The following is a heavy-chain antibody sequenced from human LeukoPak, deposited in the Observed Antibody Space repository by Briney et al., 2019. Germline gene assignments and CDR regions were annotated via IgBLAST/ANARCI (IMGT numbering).Heavy chain of an antibody. D-gene: IGHD3-22*01. V-gene: IGHV3-30*18. Sequence: GGPLRLSCAASGFTFSTYGMNWVRQAPGKGLEWVEALSYDGYNDHYAASVRGRFPISRDNSKNTLYLQMNRLRAEDTAVYYCAKMGTGEYDGIGEYFQHWGQGTLVTVSS. J-gene: IGHJ1*01. CDR1: GFTFSTYG. CDR2: LSYDGYND. CDR3: AKMGTGEYDGIGEYFQH.